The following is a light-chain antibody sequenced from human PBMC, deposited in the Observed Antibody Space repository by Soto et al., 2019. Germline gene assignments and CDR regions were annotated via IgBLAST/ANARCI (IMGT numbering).Light chain of an antibody. V-gene: IGKV1-6*01. CDR1: QGIRND. Sequence: AIPMTQSPSSLSASVGDRVTITCRASQGIRNDLGWYQQKPGKAPKLLIYAASSLQSGVPSRFSGSGSGTDFTLAIDNLQPEDFATYYCLQDYSYPLTFGQGTKVEIK. CDR3: LQDYSYPLT. CDR2: AAS. J-gene: IGKJ1*01.